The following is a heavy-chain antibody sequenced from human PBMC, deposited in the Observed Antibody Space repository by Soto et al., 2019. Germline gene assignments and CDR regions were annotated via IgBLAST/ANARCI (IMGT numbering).Heavy chain of an antibody. J-gene: IGHJ4*02. CDR2: SIPIFGTA. D-gene: IGHD3-22*01. Sequence: QVQLVQSGAEVKKPGSSVKVSCKASGGTFSSYAISWVRQAPGHGLEWMGGSIPIFGTANYAQKFQGRVTITADESTSTAYMELSSLRSEDTAVYYCASAGGDYYESSGYYYPLDYWGQGTLVTVAS. CDR1: GGTFSSYA. CDR3: ASAGGDYYESSGYYYPLDY. V-gene: IGHV1-69*01.